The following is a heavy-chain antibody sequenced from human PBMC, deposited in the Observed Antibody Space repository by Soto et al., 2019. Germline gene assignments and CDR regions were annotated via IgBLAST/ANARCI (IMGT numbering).Heavy chain of an antibody. CDR3: ARERSIAVASITTYYFDY. CDR1: GYTFTSYY. Sequence: ASVKVSCKASGYTFTSYYMHWVRQAPGQGLEWMGIINPSGGSTSYAQKFQGRVTMTRDTSTSTVYMELSSLRSEDTAVYYCARERSIAVASITTYYFDYWGQGTLVTVSS. CDR2: INPSGGST. V-gene: IGHV1-46*01. J-gene: IGHJ4*02. D-gene: IGHD6-19*01.